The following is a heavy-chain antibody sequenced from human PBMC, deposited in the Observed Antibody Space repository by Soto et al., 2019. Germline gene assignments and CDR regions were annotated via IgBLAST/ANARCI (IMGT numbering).Heavy chain of an antibody. CDR3: GDIGYCYGDRCHP. J-gene: IGHJ5*02. D-gene: IGHD2-15*01. CDR1: GFTFSDYD. V-gene: IGHV3-72*01. CDR2: IKKKPDSYTT. Sequence: PGGSLRLSCTVSGFTFSDYDMNWVRQAPGKGLEWVGRIKKKPDSYTTEYAASVKGRFTISRDDSESSVYLQMNSLKTEDTAVYYCGDIGYCYGDRCHPWGQGTLVTVSS.